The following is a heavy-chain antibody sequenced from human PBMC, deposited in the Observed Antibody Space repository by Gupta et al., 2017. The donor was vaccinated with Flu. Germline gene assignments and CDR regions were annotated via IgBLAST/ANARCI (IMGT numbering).Heavy chain of an antibody. V-gene: IGHV3-7*01. Sequence: EVQLVESGGGLVQPGGSLRLSCAASRAARFNFRNYWMSWVRQAPGEGLEWVANIDQDGGDRYYVESVKGRFTISRDNVKNSVYLEMNSLRVEDTAVYYCARDRHRDYDYFGVDVWGQGTTVTVSS. CDR1: RFNFRNYW. CDR2: IDQDGGDR. CDR3: ARDRHRDYDYFGVDV. J-gene: IGHJ6*02.